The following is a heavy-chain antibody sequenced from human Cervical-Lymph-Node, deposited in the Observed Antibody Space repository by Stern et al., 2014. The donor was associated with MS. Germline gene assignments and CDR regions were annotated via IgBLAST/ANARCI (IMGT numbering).Heavy chain of an antibody. D-gene: IGHD1-1*01. J-gene: IGHJ4*02. Sequence: QVQLVESGAEIRKPGASVKISCEASGYTFTTYYIHWVRQAPGQGLEWVALFNPSGGKSTYAQRFQGRVTVTGDTSTSTVSLELTGLTSEDTAVYYCARVLSLATSDSWGQGTLVSVSS. CDR2: FNPSGGKS. V-gene: IGHV1-46*01. CDR3: ARVLSLATSDS. CDR1: GYTFTTYY.